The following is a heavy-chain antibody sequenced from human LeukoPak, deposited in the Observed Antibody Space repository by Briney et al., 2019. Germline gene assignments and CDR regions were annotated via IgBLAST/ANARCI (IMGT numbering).Heavy chain of an antibody. J-gene: IGHJ4*02. V-gene: IGHV3-9*01. CDR3: AKDKAAAGTFFDY. D-gene: IGHD6-13*01. CDR2: ISWNSGSI. CDR1: GFTFDDYA. Sequence: GVSLRLSCAASGFTFDDYAMHWVRQAPGKGLEWVSGISWNSGSIGYADSVKGRFTISRDNAKNTLYLQMNSLRAEDTALYYCAKDKAAAGTFFDYWGQGTLVTVSS.